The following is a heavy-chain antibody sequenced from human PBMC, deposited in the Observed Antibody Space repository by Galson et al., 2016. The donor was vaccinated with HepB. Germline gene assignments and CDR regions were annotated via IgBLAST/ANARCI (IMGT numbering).Heavy chain of an antibody. Sequence: SLRLSCAASGLTIRHDQMHWIRQVPGKGLEWVAVISYNGKEKYYGDSVKGRFAISRDNSKNTVSLQMNSLTTEDTAVDYCAKSRGADQFFESWGQGALVTVSS. CDR2: ISYNGKEK. V-gene: IGHV3-30*18. CDR1: GLTIRHDQ. D-gene: IGHD3-10*01. J-gene: IGHJ4*02. CDR3: AKSRGADQFFES.